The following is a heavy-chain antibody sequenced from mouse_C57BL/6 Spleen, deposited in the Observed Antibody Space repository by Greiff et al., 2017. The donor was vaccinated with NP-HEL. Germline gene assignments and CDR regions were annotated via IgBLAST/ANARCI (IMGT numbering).Heavy chain of an antibody. Sequence: EVQLQQSGPELVKPGASVKISCKASGYTFTDYYMNWVKQSHGKSLEWIGDINPNNGGTSYNQKFKGKATLTVDKSSSTAYMELRSLTSADSAVYYCARRGIYYGNYFDYWGQGTTLTVSS. V-gene: IGHV1-26*01. CDR2: INPNNGGT. CDR1: GYTFTDYY. J-gene: IGHJ2*01. CDR3: ARRGIYYGNYFDY. D-gene: IGHD1-1*01.